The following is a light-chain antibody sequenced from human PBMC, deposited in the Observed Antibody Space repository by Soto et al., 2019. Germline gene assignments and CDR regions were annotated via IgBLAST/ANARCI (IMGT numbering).Light chain of an antibody. CDR1: RSNIAANT. V-gene: IGLV1-44*01. Sequence: QSVLTQPPSASGAPGQRVTISCSGSRSNIAANTVNWYQQFPGTAPKLLIYSNNQRPSGVPDRFSGSKSGTSASLAISGLQSVDESDHYCAAWDDSLNGPVFGGGTKLTVL. CDR3: AAWDDSLNGPV. CDR2: SNN. J-gene: IGLJ3*02.